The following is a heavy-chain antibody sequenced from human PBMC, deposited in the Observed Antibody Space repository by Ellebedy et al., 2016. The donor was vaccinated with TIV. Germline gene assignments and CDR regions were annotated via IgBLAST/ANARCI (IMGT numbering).Heavy chain of an antibody. CDR3: AKHAKYSTE. CDR2: VYYSGTT. D-gene: IGHD2-8*02. V-gene: IGHV4-39*01. J-gene: IGHJ4*02. CDR1: GDSITMSSYY. Sequence: MPSETLSLTCTVSGDSITMSSYYWGWIRQPPGKGLEWIGSVYYSGTTYYTPSLKSRVTISFDTSKNQFSLSLISLTAADTAVYFCAKHAKYSTEWGQGTLVTVSS.